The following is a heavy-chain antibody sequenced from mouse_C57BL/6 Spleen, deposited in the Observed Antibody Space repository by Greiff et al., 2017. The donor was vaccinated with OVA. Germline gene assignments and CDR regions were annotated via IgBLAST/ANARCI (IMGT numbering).Heavy chain of an antibody. Sequence: EVQLQQSGTVLVRPGASVKMSCKTSGYTFTSYWMHWVKQRPGQGLEWIGAIYPGNSDTSYNQKFKGKAKLTAVTSASTAYMELSSLTNEDSAVYYCARCGFRRCYWYFDVWGTGTTVTVSS. J-gene: IGHJ1*03. CDR1: GYTFTSYW. CDR2: IYPGNSDT. CDR3: ARCGFRRCYWYFDV. V-gene: IGHV1-5*01.